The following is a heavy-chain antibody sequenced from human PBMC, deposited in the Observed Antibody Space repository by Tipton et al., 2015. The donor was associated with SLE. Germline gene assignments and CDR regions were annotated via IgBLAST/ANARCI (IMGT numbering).Heavy chain of an antibody. CDR2: IIPIFGTA. J-gene: IGHJ6*03. V-gene: IGHV1-69*06. Sequence: QLVQSGAEVKKPGSSVKVSCKASGGTFSSYAISWVRQAPGQGLEWMGGIIPIFGTANYAQKFQGRVTITADKSTSTAYMELSSLRSEDTAVYYCARGGIAVAGTPYYYYMDVWGKGTTVTVSS. D-gene: IGHD6-19*01. CDR1: GGTFSSYA. CDR3: ARGGIAVAGTPYYYYMDV.